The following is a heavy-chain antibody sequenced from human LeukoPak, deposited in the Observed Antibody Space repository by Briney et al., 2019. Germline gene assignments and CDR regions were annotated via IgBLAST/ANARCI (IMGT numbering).Heavy chain of an antibody. V-gene: IGHV1-18*01. CDR3: ARASNYVWVKNWFDP. J-gene: IGHJ5*02. CDR2: ISAYNGNT. CDR1: GYTFTSYG. D-gene: IGHD4-11*01. Sequence: GSVKVSCKASGYTFTSYGISWVRQAPGQGLEWMGWISAYNGNTNYAQKLQGRVTMTTDTSTSTAYMELRSLRSDDTAVYYCARASNYVWVKNWFDPWGQGTLVTVSS.